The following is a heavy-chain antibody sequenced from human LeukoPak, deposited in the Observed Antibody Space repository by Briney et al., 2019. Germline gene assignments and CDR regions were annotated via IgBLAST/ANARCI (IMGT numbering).Heavy chain of an antibody. J-gene: IGHJ4*02. D-gene: IGHD3-10*02. CDR3: ARRRGMFSYYFDY. CDR1: GVSFSGYY. V-gene: IGHV4-34*01. CDR2: INHSGST. Sequence: SETLSLTCAVYGVSFSGYYWSWIRQPPGKGLEWIGEINHSGSTNYNPSLKSRVTISVDTSKNQFSLKLSSVTAADAAVYYCARRRGMFSYYFDYWGQGTLVTVSS.